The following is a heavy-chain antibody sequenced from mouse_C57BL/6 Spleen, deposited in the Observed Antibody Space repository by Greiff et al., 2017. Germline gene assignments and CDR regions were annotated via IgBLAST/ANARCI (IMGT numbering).Heavy chain of an antibody. CDR2: ISSGGSYT. CDR3: ARHEVPIYYAMDY. CDR1: GFTFSSYG. J-gene: IGHJ4*01. V-gene: IGHV5-6*01. Sequence: EVKLVESGGDLVKPGGSLKLSCAASGFTFSSYGMSWVRQTPDKRLEWVATISSGGSYTYYPDSVKGRFTISRDTAKNTLYLQMSSRKSEDTAMYDCARHEVPIYYAMDYWGQGTSVTVSS.